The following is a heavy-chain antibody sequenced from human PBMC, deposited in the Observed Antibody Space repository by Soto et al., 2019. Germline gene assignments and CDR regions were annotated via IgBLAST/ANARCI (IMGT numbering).Heavy chain of an antibody. Sequence: GGSLRLSCAASGFTFSSYGMHWVRQAPGKGLEWVAVIWYDGSNKYYADSVKGRFTISRDNSKNTLYLQMNSLRAEDTAVYYCARDGLQNDVDSPYSWFDYWGQGTLVTVSS. CDR2: IWYDGSNK. D-gene: IGHD2-8*02. CDR3: ARDGLQNDVDSPYSWFDY. V-gene: IGHV3-33*01. J-gene: IGHJ4*02. CDR1: GFTFSSYG.